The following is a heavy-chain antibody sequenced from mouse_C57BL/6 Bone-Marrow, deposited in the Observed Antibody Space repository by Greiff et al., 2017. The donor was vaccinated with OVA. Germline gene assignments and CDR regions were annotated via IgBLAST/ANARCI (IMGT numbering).Heavy chain of an antibody. V-gene: IGHV5-4*01. CDR1: GFTFSSYA. Sequence: EVQLMESGGGLVKPGGSLKLSCAASGFTFSSYALSWVRQTPEKRLEWVATISDGGSYTYYPDNVKGRFTISRDNAKNNLYLQMSHLKSEDTAMYYCARDGYSYAMDYWGQGTSVTVSS. CDR3: ARDGYSYAMDY. CDR2: ISDGGSYT. J-gene: IGHJ4*01. D-gene: IGHD2-3*01.